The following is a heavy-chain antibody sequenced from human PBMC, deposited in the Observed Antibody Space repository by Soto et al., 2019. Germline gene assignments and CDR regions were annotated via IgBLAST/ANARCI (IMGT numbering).Heavy chain of an antibody. J-gene: IGHJ3*02. CDR2: ISGSGGST. D-gene: IGHD6-13*01. V-gene: IGHV3-23*01. Sequence: EVQLLESGGGLVQPGGSLRLSCAASGFTFSSYAMSWVRQAPGKGLEWVSAISGSGGSTYYADSVKGRFTISRDNSKNTLYLQMNSLRAEDTAVYYCAKLFGAGSSWYEGAFDIWGQGTMVTVSS. CDR3: AKLFGAGSSWYEGAFDI. CDR1: GFTFSSYA.